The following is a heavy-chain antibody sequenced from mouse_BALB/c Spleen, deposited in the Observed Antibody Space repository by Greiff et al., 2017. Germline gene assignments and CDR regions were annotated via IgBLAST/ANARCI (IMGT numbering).Heavy chain of an antibody. J-gene: IGHJ2*01. CDR3: ARLNYGSHYFDY. CDR2: ISNGGGST. D-gene: IGHD1-1*01. V-gene: IGHV5-12-2*01. Sequence: EVQLQESGGGLVQPGGSLKLSCAASGFTFSSYTMSWVRQTPEKRLEWVAYISNGGGSTYYPDTVKGRFTISRDNAKNTLYLQMSSLKSEDTAMYYCARLNYGSHYFDYWGQGTTLTVSS. CDR1: GFTFSSYT.